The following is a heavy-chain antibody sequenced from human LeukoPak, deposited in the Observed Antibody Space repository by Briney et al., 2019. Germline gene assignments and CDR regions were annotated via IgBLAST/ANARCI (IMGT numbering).Heavy chain of an antibody. D-gene: IGHD3-10*01. J-gene: IGHJ4*02. V-gene: IGHV4-34*01. CDR3: ARPFERYYYGSGRRFDY. CDR2: INHSGST. Sequence: SETLSLTCAVYGGSFSGYYWSWIRQPPGKGLEWIGEINHSGSTNYNPSLKSRVTISVDTSKNQFSLKLSSVTAADTAVYYCARPFERYYYGSGRRFDYWGQGTLATVSS. CDR1: GGSFSGYY.